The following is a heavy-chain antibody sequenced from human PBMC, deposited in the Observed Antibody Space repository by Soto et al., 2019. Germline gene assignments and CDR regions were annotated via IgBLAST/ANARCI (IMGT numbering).Heavy chain of an antibody. CDR2: ISESGDST. V-gene: IGHV3-23*01. CDR3: APHVYCSGGSCHYDAFDI. D-gene: IGHD2-15*01. Sequence: EVQLLESGGGLVQPGESLRLSCAVSGFIFGNYMMTWVRQAPGKGLEWVSTISESGDSTYYADSVKGRFTISRDSSKNTLYLKVDSLGAEDTAVYYCAPHVYCSGGSCHYDAFDIRGQGTMVTVSS. CDR1: GFIFGNYM. J-gene: IGHJ3*02.